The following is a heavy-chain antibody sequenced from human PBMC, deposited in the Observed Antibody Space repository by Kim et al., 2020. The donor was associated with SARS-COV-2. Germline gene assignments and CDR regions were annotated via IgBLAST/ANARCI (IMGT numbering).Heavy chain of an antibody. CDR2: ISSSSSYI. Sequence: GGSLRLSCAASGFTFSSYSMNWVRQAPGKGLEWVSSISSSSSYIYYADSVKGRFTISRDNAKNSLYLQMNSLRAEDTAVYYCARDGGYDILTGRFDYWGQGTLVTVSS. CDR1: GFTFSSYS. V-gene: IGHV3-21*01. CDR3: ARDGGYDILTGRFDY. J-gene: IGHJ4*02. D-gene: IGHD3-9*01.